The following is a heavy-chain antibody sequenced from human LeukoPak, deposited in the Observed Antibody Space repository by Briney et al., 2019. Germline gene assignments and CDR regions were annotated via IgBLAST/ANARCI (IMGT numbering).Heavy chain of an antibody. V-gene: IGHV3-21*01. CDR1: GFSLTPFN. D-gene: IGHD7-27*01. Sequence: GESLRLSCTASGFSLTPFNMNWVRQAPGKGLEWISSISSNSRYIYYADSLKGRFTISRDNAENSLYLDMYSLRDEDTAVYFCARVDESLGKFDCWGQGTLVTVSS. CDR3: ARVDESLGKFDC. J-gene: IGHJ5*01. CDR2: ISSNSRYI.